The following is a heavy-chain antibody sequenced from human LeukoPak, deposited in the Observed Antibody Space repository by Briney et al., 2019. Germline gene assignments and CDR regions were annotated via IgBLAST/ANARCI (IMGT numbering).Heavy chain of an antibody. V-gene: IGHV3-9*01. D-gene: IGHD2-2*01. Sequence: PGRSLRLSCAASGFTFDDYAMHWVRQAPGKGLEWVSGISWNSGSIGYADSVKGRFTISRDNAENSLYLQMNSLRAEDTALYYCAKASCLGSSTSCPPGDYYFDYWGQGTLVTVSS. CDR3: AKASCLGSSTSCPPGDYYFDY. J-gene: IGHJ4*02. CDR2: ISWNSGSI. CDR1: GFTFDDYA.